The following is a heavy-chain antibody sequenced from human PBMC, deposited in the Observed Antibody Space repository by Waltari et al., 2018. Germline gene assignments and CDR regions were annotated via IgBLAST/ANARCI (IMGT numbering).Heavy chain of an antibody. CDR3: ARTGVGEMNY. CDR1: GGTFKSYS. V-gene: IGHV1-69*12. D-gene: IGHD2-8*01. Sequence: QVQLVQSGAEVKKPGSSVKVSCKASGGTFKSYSISWVRQAPGQGLEWMGGIIPIFGTANYAQKCQDRVTSTADEATSTAYMELSSLRAEDTAVYYCARTGVGEMNYWGQGTLVTVSS. J-gene: IGHJ4*02. CDR2: IIPIFGTA.